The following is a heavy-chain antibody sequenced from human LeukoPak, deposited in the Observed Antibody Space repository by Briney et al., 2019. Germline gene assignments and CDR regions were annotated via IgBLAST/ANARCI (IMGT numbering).Heavy chain of an antibody. CDR3: ARRGRITMIVVANYFDY. J-gene: IGHJ4*02. D-gene: IGHD3-22*01. Sequence: ASVKVSCKASGYTFTGYYMHWVRQAPGQGLEWMGWINPNSGGTNYAQKFQGRVTMTRDTSISTAYMELSRLRSDDTAAYYCARRGRITMIVVANYFDYWGQGTLVTVSS. V-gene: IGHV1-2*02. CDR2: INPNSGGT. CDR1: GYTFTGYY.